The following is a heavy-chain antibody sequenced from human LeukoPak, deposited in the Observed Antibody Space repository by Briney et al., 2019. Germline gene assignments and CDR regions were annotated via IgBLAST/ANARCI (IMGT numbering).Heavy chain of an antibody. V-gene: IGHV4-4*02. CDR1: GGSISSSNW. J-gene: IGHJ4*02. CDR3: AREGYRSTWYFDY. D-gene: IGHD6-13*01. CDR2: IYHSGST. Sequence: SGTLSLTCAVSGGSISSSNWWSWVRQPPGKGLEWIGEIYHSGSTNYNPSLKSRVTISVDKSKNQSSLMLRSVTAADTAVYYCAREGYRSTWYFDYWGQGTLVTVSS.